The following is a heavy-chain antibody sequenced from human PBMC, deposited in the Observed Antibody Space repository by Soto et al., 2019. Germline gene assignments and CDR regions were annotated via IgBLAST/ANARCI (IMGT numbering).Heavy chain of an antibody. V-gene: IGHV1-3*01. Sequence: ASVKVSCKASGYAFTSYAMHWVRQAPGQRLEWMGWINAGNGNTKYSQKFQGRVTITRDTSASTAYMELSSLRSEDTAVYYCARDSLIAAPRVSWFDPWGQGTLVTV. CDR1: GYAFTSYA. D-gene: IGHD6-25*01. CDR3: ARDSLIAAPRVSWFDP. J-gene: IGHJ5*02. CDR2: INAGNGNT.